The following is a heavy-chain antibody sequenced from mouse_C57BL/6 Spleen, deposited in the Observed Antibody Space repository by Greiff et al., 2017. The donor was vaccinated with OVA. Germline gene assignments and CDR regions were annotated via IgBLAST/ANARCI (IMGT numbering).Heavy chain of an antibody. D-gene: IGHD2-1*01. CDR3: ARDYGNYYWYFDV. CDR2: ISSGSSTI. Sequence: EVKLVESGGGLVKPGGSLKLSCAASGFTFSDYGMHWVRQAPEKGLEWVAYISSGSSTIYYADTVKGRFTLSRDNAKNTLFLQMTSLRSEDTAMYYCARDYGNYYWYFDVWGTGTTVTVSS. V-gene: IGHV5-17*01. J-gene: IGHJ1*03. CDR1: GFTFSDYG.